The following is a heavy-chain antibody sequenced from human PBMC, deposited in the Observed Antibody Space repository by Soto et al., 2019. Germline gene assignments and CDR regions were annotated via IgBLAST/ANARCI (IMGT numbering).Heavy chain of an antibody. D-gene: IGHD4-17*01. CDR2: ISYDGSNK. V-gene: IGHV3-30-3*01. J-gene: IGHJ1*01. CDR3: ARTQLTTVTTYEYFQH. CDR1: GFTFSSYA. Sequence: GGSLRLSCAASGFTFSSYAMHWVRQAPGKGLEWVAVISYDGSNKYYADSVKGRFTISRDNSKNTLYLQMNSLRAEDTAVYYCARTQLTTVTTYEYFQHWGQGTLVTVSS.